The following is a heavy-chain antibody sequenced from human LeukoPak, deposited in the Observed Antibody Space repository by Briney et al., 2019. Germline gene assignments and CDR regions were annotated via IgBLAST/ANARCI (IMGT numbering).Heavy chain of an antibody. CDR2: INHSGST. CDR3: ARATYCSGDSCYSGIFDY. V-gene: IGHV4-34*01. D-gene: IGHD2-15*01. J-gene: IGHJ4*02. Sequence: PGGSLRLSCAASGFTFSSYEMNWVRQPPGKGLEWIGEINHSGSTNYNPSLKSRVTISVDTSKNQFSLKLSSVTAADTAVYYCARATYCSGDSCYSGIFDYWGQGTLVTVSS. CDR1: GFTFSSYE.